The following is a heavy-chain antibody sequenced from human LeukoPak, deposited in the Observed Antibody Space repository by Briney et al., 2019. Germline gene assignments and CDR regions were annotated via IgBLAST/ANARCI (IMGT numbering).Heavy chain of an antibody. J-gene: IGHJ4*02. Sequence: KPGGSLRLSCAASGFTFSNAWMNWVRQAPGKGLEWVGRIKSKTDGGTTDYAAPVKGRFTISRDDSQNTLYLQMNSLKNEDTAVYYCTTLRYFDWLLGGYWGQGTLVTVSS. CDR3: TTLRYFDWLLGGY. D-gene: IGHD3-9*01. V-gene: IGHV3-15*07. CDR2: IKSKTDGGTT. CDR1: GFTFSNAW.